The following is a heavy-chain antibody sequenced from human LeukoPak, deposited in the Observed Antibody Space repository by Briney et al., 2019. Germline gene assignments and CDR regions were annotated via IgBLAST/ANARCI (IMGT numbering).Heavy chain of an antibody. J-gene: IGHJ4*02. CDR1: GYTFTGYY. D-gene: IGHD6-13*01. Sequence: ASVKVSCKASGYTFTGYYMHWVRQAPGQGLEWMGWINPNSGGTNYAQKFQGRVTMTRDTSISTAYMELSRLRSDDTAVYYCARVRERSSIAAAGTGSALPDYWGQGTLVTVSS. V-gene: IGHV1-2*02. CDR2: INPNSGGT. CDR3: ARVRERSSIAAAGTGSALPDY.